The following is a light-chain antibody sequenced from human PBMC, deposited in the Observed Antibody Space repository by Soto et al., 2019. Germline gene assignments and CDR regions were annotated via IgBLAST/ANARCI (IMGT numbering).Light chain of an antibody. Sequence: QSVLTQPASVSGSPGQSIIISCTGTSRDVGNYNLFSWYQQHPGKAPKLIIYEDSKRPSGVSNRFSGSKSGNTASLTISGLRPEDEADYYCCSYAGSSTYVFGTGTKVTVL. CDR1: SRDVGNYNL. V-gene: IGLV2-23*01. J-gene: IGLJ1*01. CDR2: EDS. CDR3: CSYAGSSTYV.